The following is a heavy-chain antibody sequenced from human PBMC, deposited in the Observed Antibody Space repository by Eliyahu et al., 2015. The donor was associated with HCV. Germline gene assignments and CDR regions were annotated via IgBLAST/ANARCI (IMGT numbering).Heavy chain of an antibody. V-gene: IGHV4-39*07. CDR1: GGSISSSSYY. J-gene: IGHJ3*02. CDR2: IYYSGST. D-gene: IGHD3-16*01. CDR3: ARVSNGLGGSRGAFDI. Sequence: QLQLQESGPGLVKPSETLSLTCTVSGGSISSSSYYWGWIRQPPGKGLEWIGSIYYSGSTYYNPSLKSRVTISVDTSKNQFSLKLSSSVTAADTAVYYCARVSNGLGGSRGAFDIWGQGTMVTVSS.